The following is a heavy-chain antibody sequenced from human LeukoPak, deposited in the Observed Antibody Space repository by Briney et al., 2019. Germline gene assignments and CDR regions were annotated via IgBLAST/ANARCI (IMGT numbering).Heavy chain of an antibody. D-gene: IGHD4-11*01. CDR1: GGTFSIYA. V-gene: IGHV1-69*13. CDR3: ARDRVRGNSNPFFDY. J-gene: IGHJ4*02. Sequence: ASVTVSCKASGGTFSIYAISWVRQAPGQGLEWMGGIIPIFGTANYAQKFQGRVTITADESTSTAYMELSSLRSEDTAVYYCARDRVRGNSNPFFDYWGQGTLVTVSS. CDR2: IIPIFGTA.